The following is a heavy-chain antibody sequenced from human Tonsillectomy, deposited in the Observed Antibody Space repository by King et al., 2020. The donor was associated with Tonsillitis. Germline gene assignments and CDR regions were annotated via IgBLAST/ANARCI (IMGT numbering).Heavy chain of an antibody. CDR1: GGSFSGYY. Sequence: VQLQQWGAGLLKPSETLSLTCGVYGGSFSGYYWSWIRQPPGKGLEWIGEINHSGSTNYNPSLKSRVTISVDTSKNQFSLKLSSVTAADTAVYYCGSGRGVPPGPSLRWFDPWGQGTLVTVSS. D-gene: IGHD4/OR15-4a*01. CDR3: GSGRGVPPGPSLRWFDP. V-gene: IGHV4-34*01. J-gene: IGHJ5*02. CDR2: INHSGST.